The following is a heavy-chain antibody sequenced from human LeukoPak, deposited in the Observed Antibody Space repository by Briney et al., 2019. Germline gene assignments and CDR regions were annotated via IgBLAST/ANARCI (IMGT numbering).Heavy chain of an antibody. CDR2: ISSSSSYI. CDR1: GSTFSSYS. Sequence: PGGSLRLSCAASGSTFSSYSMNWVRQAPGEGLEWVSSISSSSSYIYYADSVKGRFTISRDNAKNSLYLQMNSLRAEDTAVYYCASPMIVVAPGALDIWGQGTMVTVSS. V-gene: IGHV3-21*01. CDR3: ASPMIVVAPGALDI. D-gene: IGHD3-22*01. J-gene: IGHJ3*02.